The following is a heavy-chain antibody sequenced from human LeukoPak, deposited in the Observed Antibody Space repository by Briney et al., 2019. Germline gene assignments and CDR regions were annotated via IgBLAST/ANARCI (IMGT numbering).Heavy chain of an antibody. D-gene: IGHD6-13*01. CDR2: MNPNNGNT. J-gene: IGHJ3*02. Sequence: GASVKVSCKASGYTFTSYDINWVRQATGQGLEWMGWMNPNNGNTDYAQKFQGRVTMTEDTSTDTAYMELSSLRSEDTAVYYCATFIAAAGNIGAFDIWGQGTMVTVSS. CDR1: GYTFTSYD. CDR3: ATFIAAAGNIGAFDI. V-gene: IGHV1-8*01.